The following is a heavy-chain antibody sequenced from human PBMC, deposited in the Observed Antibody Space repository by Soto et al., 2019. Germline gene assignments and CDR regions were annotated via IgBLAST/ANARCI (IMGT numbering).Heavy chain of an antibody. CDR3: AFHSSSSLYFQH. CDR2: INPNSGGT. V-gene: IGHV1-2*02. J-gene: IGHJ1*01. D-gene: IGHD6-6*01. Sequence: ASVKVSCKASGYTFTGYYMHWVRQAPGQGLEWMGWINPNSGGTNYAQKFQGRVTMTRNTSISTAYMELSRLRSDDTAVYYCAFHSSSSLYFQHWGQGTLVTVSS. CDR1: GYTFTGYY.